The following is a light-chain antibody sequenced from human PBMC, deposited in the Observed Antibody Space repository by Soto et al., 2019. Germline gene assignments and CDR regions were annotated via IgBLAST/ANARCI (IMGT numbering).Light chain of an antibody. CDR2: GAS. CDR1: QSFSTF. J-gene: IGKJ4*01. Sequence: EIVLTQSTSTLSWPPGERAILSCGASQSFSTFLAWFQHKPGQPPRLLIHGASTRAPGIPARFSGSGSGTEFTLTISSLQSEDFAVYYCQQYKNWPPLTFGGGTKVDIK. V-gene: IGKV3-15*01. CDR3: QQYKNWPPLT.